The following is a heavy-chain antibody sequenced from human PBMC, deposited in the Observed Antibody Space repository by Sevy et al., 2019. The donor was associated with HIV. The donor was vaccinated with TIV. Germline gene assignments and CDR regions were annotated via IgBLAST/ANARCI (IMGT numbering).Heavy chain of an antibody. J-gene: IGHJ3*02. Sequence: LSLTCAASGFTFSGSAMHWVRQASGKGLEWVGRIRSKANSYATAYAASVKGRFTISRDDSKNTAYLQMNSLKTEDTAVYYCTRQGDILLVPAAIRGAFDIWGQGTMVTVSS. CDR3: TRQGDILLVPAAIRGAFDI. CDR2: IRSKANSYAT. V-gene: IGHV3-73*01. D-gene: IGHD2-2*01. CDR1: GFTFSGSA.